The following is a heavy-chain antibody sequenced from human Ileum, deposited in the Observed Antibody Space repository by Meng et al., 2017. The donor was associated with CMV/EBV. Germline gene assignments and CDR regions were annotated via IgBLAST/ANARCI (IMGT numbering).Heavy chain of an antibody. CDR1: GFTFTTYG. V-gene: IGHV3-33*03. D-gene: IGHD2-2*01. CDR3: AKDGRCSGTSCSKFYFDF. J-gene: IGHJ4*02. CDR2: IWYDGSKK. Sequence: GESLKISCAASGFTFTTYGMHWVRQAPGKGLEWVAVIWYDGSKKYYAESAKGRFTISRDESKNTVYLQMSSLRAEDTAMYYCAKDGRCSGTSCSKFYFDFWGQGTLVTVSS.